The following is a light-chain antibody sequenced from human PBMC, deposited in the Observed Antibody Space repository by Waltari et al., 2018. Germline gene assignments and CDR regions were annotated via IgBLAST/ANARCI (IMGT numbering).Light chain of an antibody. V-gene: IGLV1-51*02. J-gene: IGLJ2*01. Sequence: QSVLTQPPSVSAAPGQKVTISYSGSWSNIGNNYVSWYQQFPGAAPKLLMFENNKRPPGILDRLSGSKSGTSATLGITGLQTGDEADYYCGTWDNSLNAVVFGGGTKLTVL. CDR2: ENN. CDR1: WSNIGNNY. CDR3: GTWDNSLNAVV.